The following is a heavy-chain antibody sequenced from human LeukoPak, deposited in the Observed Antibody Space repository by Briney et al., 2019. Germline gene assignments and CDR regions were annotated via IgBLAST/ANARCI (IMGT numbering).Heavy chain of an antibody. V-gene: IGHV1-18*01. CDR1: GYSFTRNG. D-gene: IGHD3-16*01. Sequence: GASVKVSCKPSGYSFTRNGISWVRQAPGRGLEWMGWISANSGNTKYAQKFQDRVTLATDTSTSTAYMELKSLRSDDTAVYYCARDVNYAFDYWGQGTLVTVSS. CDR2: ISANSGNT. J-gene: IGHJ4*02. CDR3: ARDVNYAFDY.